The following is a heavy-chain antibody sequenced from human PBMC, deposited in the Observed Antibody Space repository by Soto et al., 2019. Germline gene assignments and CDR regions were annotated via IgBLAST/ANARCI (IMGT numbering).Heavy chain of an antibody. CDR1: GGSISSGGYY. J-gene: IGHJ5*02. D-gene: IGHD7-27*01. V-gene: IGHV4-31*03. CDR3: AKVGSPTGEPRGGWFDP. Sequence: SETLSLTCTVSGGSISSGGYYWSWIRQHPGKGLEWIGYIYYSGSTYYNPSLKSRVTISVDTSKNQFSLKLSSVTAADTAVYYCAKVGSPTGEPRGGWFDPWGQGTLVTVSS. CDR2: IYYSGST.